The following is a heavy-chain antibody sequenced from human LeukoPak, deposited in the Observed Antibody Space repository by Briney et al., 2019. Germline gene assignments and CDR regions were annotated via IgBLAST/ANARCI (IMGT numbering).Heavy chain of an antibody. J-gene: IGHJ4*02. V-gene: IGHV1-69*04. Sequence: SVKVSCKASGGTFSSYAISWVRQAPGQGLEWMGRIIPILGIANYAQKFQGRVTITADKSTSTAYMELSSLRSEDTAVYYCARDPMCGRPADGVDYWGQGTLVTVSS. D-gene: IGHD1-26*01. CDR2: IIPILGIA. CDR1: GGTFSSYA. CDR3: ARDPMCGRPADGVDY.